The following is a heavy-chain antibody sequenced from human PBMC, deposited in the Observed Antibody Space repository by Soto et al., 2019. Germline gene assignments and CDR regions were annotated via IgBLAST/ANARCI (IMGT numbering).Heavy chain of an antibody. CDR3: ARDVYLYFWTGYNGRRYYFDY. J-gene: IGHJ4*02. CDR1: EFSFNIYT. D-gene: IGHD3-3*01. V-gene: IGHV3-30-3*01. CDR2: ISDDGSKE. Sequence: HPGGSLRLSCAASEFSFNIYTMHWVRQAPGKGLEWVAVISDDGSKEYYADSVKGRFTISRDNSKSTLYLQMNSLRAEDTAVYYCARDVYLYFWTGYNGRRYYFDYWGQGTLVTVSS.